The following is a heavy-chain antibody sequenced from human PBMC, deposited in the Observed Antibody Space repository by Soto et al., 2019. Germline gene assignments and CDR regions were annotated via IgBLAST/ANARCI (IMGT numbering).Heavy chain of an antibody. CDR1: RFTLSDYP. CDR2: ISYDGRVK. Sequence: GGSLRLSCAASRFTLSDYPMPWARQAPGKGLEWVAVISYDGRVKYYVDSVKGRFTISRDDSKNTLYLQMNSLRVDDTAVYYCARDFIVGAPDYFDYWSQGTLVTVSP. V-gene: IGHV3-30*04. CDR3: ARDFIVGAPDYFDY. J-gene: IGHJ4*01. D-gene: IGHD1-26*01.